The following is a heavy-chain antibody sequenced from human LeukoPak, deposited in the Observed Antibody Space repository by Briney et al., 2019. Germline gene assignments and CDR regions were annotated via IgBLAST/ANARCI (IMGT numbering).Heavy chain of an antibody. CDR1: GDSVSSSSHY. V-gene: IGHV4-39*01. Sequence: SETLSLTCSVSGDSVSSSSHYWGWIRQPPGKGLEWIGSIYYSGSTYYNPSLKSRVTISVDTSKNQFSLKLSSVTAADTPVYYCARHYLRFLESFDYWGQGTLVTVSS. CDR3: ARHYLRFLESFDY. J-gene: IGHJ4*02. CDR2: IYYSGST. D-gene: IGHD3-3*01.